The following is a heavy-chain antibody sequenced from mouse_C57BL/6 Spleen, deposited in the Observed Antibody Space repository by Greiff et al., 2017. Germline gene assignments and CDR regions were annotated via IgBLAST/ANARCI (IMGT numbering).Heavy chain of an antibody. CDR1: GYTFTNYW. J-gene: IGHJ1*03. D-gene: IGHD1-1*01. CDR2: IYPGGGYT. V-gene: IGHV1-63*01. Sequence: VQLLQSGAELVRPGTSVKMSCKASGYTFTNYWIGWAKQRPGHGLEWIGDIYPGGGYTNYNDKFKGKATLTADKSSSTAYMQFSSLTSEDSAIYCCAREGVYYGSSYWYFDVWGTGPTVTVSS. CDR3: AREGVYYGSSYWYFDV.